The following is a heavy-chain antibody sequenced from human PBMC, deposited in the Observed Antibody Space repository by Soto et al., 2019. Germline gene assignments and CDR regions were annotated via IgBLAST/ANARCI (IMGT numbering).Heavy chain of an antibody. D-gene: IGHD4-17*01. J-gene: IGHJ4*02. Sequence: GGSLRLSCAASGFTFSSYAMHWVRQAPGKGLEWVAVISYDGSNKYYADSVKGRFTISRDNSKNTLYLQMNSLRAEDTAVYYCARGRGYGDWYYWGQGTLVTVSS. CDR1: GFTFSSYA. V-gene: IGHV3-30-3*01. CDR2: ISYDGSNK. CDR3: ARGRGYGDWYY.